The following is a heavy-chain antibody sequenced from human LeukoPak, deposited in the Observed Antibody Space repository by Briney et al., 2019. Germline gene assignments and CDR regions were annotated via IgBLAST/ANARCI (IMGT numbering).Heavy chain of an antibody. J-gene: IGHJ5*02. CDR1: GFTFSSYG. CDR2: ISYDGSNK. Sequence: GRSLRLSCAASGFTFSSYGMHWVRQAPGKGLEWVAVISYDGSNKYYADSVKGRFTISRDNSKNTLYLQMNSLRAEDTAVYYCAKDGSGSLSWGQGTLVTVSS. V-gene: IGHV3-30*18. D-gene: IGHD3-10*01. CDR3: AKDGSGSLS.